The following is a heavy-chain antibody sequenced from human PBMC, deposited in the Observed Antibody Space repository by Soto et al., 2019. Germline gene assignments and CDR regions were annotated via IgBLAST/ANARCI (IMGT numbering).Heavy chain of an antibody. D-gene: IGHD2-15*01. V-gene: IGHV3-43*02. CDR1: GFTFDDYA. J-gene: IGHJ4*02. CDR2: ISGDGGST. Sequence: GESLKISCAASGFTFDDYAMHWVRQAPGKGLEWVSLISGDGGSTYYADSVKGRFTISRDNSKNSLYLQMNSLRTEDTALYYCAKDRGYCSGGSCYYFDYWGQGTLVTVSS. CDR3: AKDRGYCSGGSCYYFDY.